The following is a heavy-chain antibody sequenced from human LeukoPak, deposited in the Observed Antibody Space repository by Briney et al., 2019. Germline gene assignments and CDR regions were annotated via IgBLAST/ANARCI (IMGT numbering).Heavy chain of an antibody. CDR3: ARVKITVAGPFDH. J-gene: IGHJ4*02. CDR1: GGSISSSDYY. Sequence: SETLSLTCTVSGGSISSSDYYWGWIRQPPGKGLEWIGTMYHSGSTYYNPSLKSRVTISADTSMNHFSLKVTSVTAADTAVYYCARVKITVAGPFDHWGQGTLVTVSS. V-gene: IGHV4-39*02. D-gene: IGHD6-19*01. CDR2: MYHSGST.